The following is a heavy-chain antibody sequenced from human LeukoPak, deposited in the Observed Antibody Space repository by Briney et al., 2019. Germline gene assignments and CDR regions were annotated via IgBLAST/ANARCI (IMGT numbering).Heavy chain of an antibody. V-gene: IGHV3-7*03. CDR1: GSTFSVYW. CDR3: ARDAGHGMDV. Sequence: GGSLRLSCAASGSTFSVYWMTWVRQAPGKGLEWVGNIKQDGSEKYYVDSVKGRFTFSRDNAQNSLYLQMNSLRADDTAVYYCARDAGHGMDVWGKGTTVTVSS. J-gene: IGHJ6*04. CDR2: IKQDGSEK.